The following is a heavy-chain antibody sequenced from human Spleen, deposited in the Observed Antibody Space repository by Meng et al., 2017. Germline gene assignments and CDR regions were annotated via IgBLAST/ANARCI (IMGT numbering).Heavy chain of an antibody. CDR3: ATTKRQSGEPYFDY. J-gene: IGHJ4*02. CDR1: GYSISSGYY. D-gene: IGHD2-15*01. CDR2: IYNSGST. V-gene: IGHV4-38-2*02. Sequence: SETLSLTCTVSGYSISSGYYWGWIRQPPGKGLEWIASIYNSGSTYYNPSLKSRVTISVDTSKNQFSLRLTSLTAADTAVYYCATTKRQSGEPYFDYWGQGTLVTVSS.